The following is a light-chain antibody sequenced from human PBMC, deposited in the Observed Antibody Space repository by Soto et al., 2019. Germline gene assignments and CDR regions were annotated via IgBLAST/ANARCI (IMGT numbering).Light chain of an antibody. CDR2: GAS. Sequence: EIVLTHSPVTLSMSPGERANLSCRASQSVSTNLAWYQQKPGQSPRLLIYGASTRATGIPARFSGSGSGTEFTLTISSLQSEDFAVYYCQQCNNWPRTFGQGTKLEIK. CDR3: QQCNNWPRT. V-gene: IGKV3-15*01. CDR1: QSVSTN. J-gene: IGKJ2*01.